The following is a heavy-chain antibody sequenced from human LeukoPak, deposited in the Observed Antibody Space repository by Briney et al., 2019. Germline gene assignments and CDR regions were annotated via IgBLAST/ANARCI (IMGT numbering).Heavy chain of an antibody. CDR3: AKALSYGSGSYYMLTSDY. CDR2: ISGSGGST. D-gene: IGHD3-10*01. J-gene: IGHJ4*02. CDR1: GFTFSSFA. Sequence: GGSLRLSCAASGFTFSSFAMSWVRQAPGKGLEWVSAISGSGGSTYYADSVKGRFTISRDNSKNTLYLQMNSLRAEDTAVYYCAKALSYGSGSYYMLTSDYWGQGTLVTVSS. V-gene: IGHV3-23*01.